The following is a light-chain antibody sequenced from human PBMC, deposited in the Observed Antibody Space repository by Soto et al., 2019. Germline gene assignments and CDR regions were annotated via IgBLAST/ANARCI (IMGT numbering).Light chain of an antibody. J-gene: IGKJ3*01. Sequence: DIQMTQSPSSLSASVGDRVTITCQASHDITSYLNWYQHKPAKAPKLLIYDPSILEAGVPSRFNGSGSGTDFTFTISSLQPEDVATYYCQKCDYLPIFVPGTTVDFK. CDR3: QKCDYLPI. V-gene: IGKV1-33*01. CDR1: HDITSY. CDR2: DPS.